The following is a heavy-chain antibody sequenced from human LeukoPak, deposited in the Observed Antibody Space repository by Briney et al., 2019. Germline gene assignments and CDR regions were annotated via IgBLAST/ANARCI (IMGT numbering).Heavy chain of an antibody. J-gene: IGHJ3*02. CDR3: ARGGIYHGFDI. CDR2: INSDGSGT. V-gene: IGHV3-74*01. Sequence: GGSLRLSCAASGFTFSSYSMHWVRQAPGKGLVWVSRINSDGSGTIYADSVKGRFTISRDNAKNTLYLQMNSLRAEDTAVYYCARGGIYHGFDIWGQGTMVTVSS. CDR1: GFTFSSYS. D-gene: IGHD1-26*01.